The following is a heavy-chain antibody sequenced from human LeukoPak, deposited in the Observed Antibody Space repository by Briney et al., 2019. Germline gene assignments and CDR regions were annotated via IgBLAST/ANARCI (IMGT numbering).Heavy chain of an antibody. J-gene: IGHJ4*02. CDR2: IIPILGIA. Sequence: GSSVKLSCKASGGTFNSYTISWVRQAPGQGLEWMGRIIPILGIANYAQKFQGRVTITADKSTSTAYLELSSLRRKRTSIYYCKAGGADFGVVIAVYFDYWGQGNLVTVPS. CDR3: KAGGADFGVVIAVYFDY. D-gene: IGHD3-3*01. CDR1: GGTFNSYT. V-gene: IGHV1-69*02.